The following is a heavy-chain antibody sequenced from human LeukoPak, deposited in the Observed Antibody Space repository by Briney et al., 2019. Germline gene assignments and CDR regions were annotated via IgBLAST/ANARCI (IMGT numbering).Heavy chain of an antibody. J-gene: IGHJ4*02. D-gene: IGHD3-10*01. CDR1: GFAFSTYG. CDR3: AKDLNYGFDY. V-gene: IGHV3-23*01. Sequence: GGSLRLSCAAYGFAFSTYGMSWVRQTPGRGLERVSALSGNGAKTFYSASAKGRFTISRDNSKNTLYLHMNSLRVEDTTAYYCAKDLNYGFDYWGQGSLVTVSS. CDR2: LSGNGAKT.